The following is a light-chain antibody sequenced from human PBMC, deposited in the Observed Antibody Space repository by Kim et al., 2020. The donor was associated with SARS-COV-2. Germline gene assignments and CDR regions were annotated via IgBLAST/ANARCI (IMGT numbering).Light chain of an antibody. CDR3: SSYTMSSTWV. CDR1: SSDVGTYDY. V-gene: IGLV2-14*03. Sequence: GQSITISCTGTSSDVGTYDYVSWYQQHPGRAPKLIIYDVSDRPSGVSIRFSGSKSGNTASLTISGLQAEDEADYYCSSYTMSSTWVFGRGTQLTVL. CDR2: DVS. J-gene: IGLJ3*02.